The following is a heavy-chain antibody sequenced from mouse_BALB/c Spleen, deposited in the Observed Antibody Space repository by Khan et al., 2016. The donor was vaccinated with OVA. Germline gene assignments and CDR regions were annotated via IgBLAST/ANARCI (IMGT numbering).Heavy chain of an antibody. CDR3: ARELRLGGFAY. CDR1: GFSLTDYG. J-gene: IGHJ3*01. CDR2: IWGDGST. Sequence: VELVESGPGLVAPSQSLSITCTVSGFSLTDYGINWVRQPPGKGLEWLGIIWGDGSTDYNSALKSRLSISKDNSKSQVFLKMNSLQTDDTARYYCARELRLGGFAYWGQGTLVTVSA. V-gene: IGHV2-6-7*01. D-gene: IGHD1-2*01.